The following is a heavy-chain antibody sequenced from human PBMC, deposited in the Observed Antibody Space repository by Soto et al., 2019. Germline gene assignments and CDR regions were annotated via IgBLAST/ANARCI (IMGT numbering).Heavy chain of an antibody. Sequence: GESLKISCKGSGYKFTTYWIGWVRQMPGKGLEWMAIIYPDDSDSRYSPSFQGQVTISADKSISTAYLQWSSLKASDTAIYYCVATYGNYLDYWGQGTLVTVSS. CDR2: IYPDDSDS. D-gene: IGHD4-17*01. CDR1: GYKFTTYW. CDR3: VATYGNYLDY. J-gene: IGHJ4*02. V-gene: IGHV5-51*01.